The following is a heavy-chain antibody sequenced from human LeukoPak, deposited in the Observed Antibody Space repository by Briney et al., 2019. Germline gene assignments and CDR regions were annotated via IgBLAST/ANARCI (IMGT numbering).Heavy chain of an antibody. V-gene: IGHV4-39*07. CDR3: ARVGVRTYCGSGCYSDYFDT. CDR2: IYYRGST. D-gene: IGHD2-21*02. CDR1: GDSFRGSTSD. J-gene: IGHJ4*02. Sequence: PSETLSLTCSVTGDSFRGSTSDWAWIRQPPGKGLEWIGNIYYRGSTHYSPSLESRVTISVDTSKNQFSLRLSSVTDADTAVYYCARVGVRTYCGSGCYSDYFDTWGQGTLVTVSS.